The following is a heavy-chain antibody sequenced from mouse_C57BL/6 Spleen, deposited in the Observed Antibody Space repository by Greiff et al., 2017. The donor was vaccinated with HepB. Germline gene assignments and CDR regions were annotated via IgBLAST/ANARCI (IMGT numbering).Heavy chain of an antibody. J-gene: IGHJ2*01. V-gene: IGHV1-69*01. CDR2: IDPSDSYT. D-gene: IGHD2-5*01. CDR3: ARRYSNRYYFDY. Sequence: QVQLQQPGAELVMPGASVKLSCKASGYTFTSYWMHWVKQRPGQGLEWIGEIDPSDSYTNYNQKFKGKSTVTVDKSSSTAYMQLSSLTSEDSAVYYCARRYSNRYYFDYWGQGTTLTVSS. CDR1: GYTFTSYW.